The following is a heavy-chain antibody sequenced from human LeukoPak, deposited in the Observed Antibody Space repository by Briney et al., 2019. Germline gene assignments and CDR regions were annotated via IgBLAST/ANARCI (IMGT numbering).Heavy chain of an antibody. Sequence: ASVKVSCKASGYTFTGYYMHWVRQAPGQGLEWMGWINPNSGGTNYAQKFQGRVTMTRDTSISTAYMELSRLRSDDTAVYYCARVYYDSSGYSVDYWGQGTLVTVSS. CDR3: ARVYYDSSGYSVDY. CDR1: GYTFTGYY. V-gene: IGHV1-2*02. J-gene: IGHJ4*02. CDR2: INPNSGGT. D-gene: IGHD3-22*01.